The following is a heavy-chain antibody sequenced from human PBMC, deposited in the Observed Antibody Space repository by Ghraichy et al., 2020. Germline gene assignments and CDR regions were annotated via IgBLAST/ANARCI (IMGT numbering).Heavy chain of an antibody. CDR2: ISSNGGST. CDR3: VKLGGMLLSGFPLDAFDI. CDR1: GFTFSSYA. J-gene: IGHJ3*02. D-gene: IGHD3-22*01. Sequence: GGSLRLSCSASGFTFSSYAMHWVRQAPGKGLEYVSAISSNGGSTYYADSVKGRFTISRDNSKNTLYLQMSSLRAEDTAVYYCVKLGGMLLSGFPLDAFDIWGQGTMVTVSS. V-gene: IGHV3-64D*06.